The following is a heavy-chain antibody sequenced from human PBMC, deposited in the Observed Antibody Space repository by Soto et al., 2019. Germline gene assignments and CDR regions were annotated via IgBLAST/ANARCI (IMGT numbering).Heavy chain of an antibody. CDR3: ARDRKREEDFWSGYYGYNWFDP. CDR1: GFTFSSYA. CDR2: ISYDGSNK. Sequence: VQLVESGGGLVKPGGSLRLSCAASGFTFSSYAMHWVRQAPGKGLEWVAVISYDGSNKYYADSVKGRFTISRDNSKNTLYLQMNSLRAEDTAVYYCARDRKREEDFWSGYYGYNWFDPWGQGTLVTVSS. J-gene: IGHJ5*02. D-gene: IGHD3-3*01. V-gene: IGHV3-30-3*01.